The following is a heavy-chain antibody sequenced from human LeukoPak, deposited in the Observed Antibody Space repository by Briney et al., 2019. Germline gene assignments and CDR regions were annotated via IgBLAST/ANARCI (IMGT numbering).Heavy chain of an antibody. CDR2: IFPGDSET. V-gene: IGHV5-51*01. CDR1: GYRFNNYG. CDR3: ARRYDSSGYYPLDYFDH. D-gene: IGHD3-22*01. Sequence: RGESLKISCTGSGYRFNNYGIVWVRQATAAGLQWMGIIFPGDSETRYSPSFEGQVTFSADKPNTTAYLHWRSLKASDTAMYYCARRYDSSGYYPLDYFDHWGQGSLVTVSS. J-gene: IGHJ4*02.